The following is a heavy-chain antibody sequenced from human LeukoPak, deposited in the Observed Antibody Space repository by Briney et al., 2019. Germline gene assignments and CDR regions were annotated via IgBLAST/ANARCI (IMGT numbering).Heavy chain of an antibody. CDR1: GGPISSYY. CDR2: IYYSGST. CDR3: ARDDYSGAFDI. Sequence: SETLSLTCTVSGGPISSYYWSWIRQPPGKGLEWIGYIYYSGSTNYNPSLKSRVTISVDTSKNQFSLKLSSVTAADTAVYYCARDDYSGAFDIWGQGTMVTVSS. J-gene: IGHJ3*02. D-gene: IGHD4-11*01. V-gene: IGHV4-59*01.